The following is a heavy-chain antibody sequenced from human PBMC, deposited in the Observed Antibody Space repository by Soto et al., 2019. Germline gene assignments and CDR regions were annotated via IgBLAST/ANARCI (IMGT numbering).Heavy chain of an antibody. D-gene: IGHD1-1*01. CDR1: GDSISSGGYY. CDR2: IYYSGST. CDR3: ARWPQLEPRFDY. V-gene: IGHV4-31*03. J-gene: IGHJ4*02. Sequence: QVQLQESGPGLVKPSQTLSLTCTVSGDSISSGGYYWNWIRQHPGKGLEWIGNIYYSGSTYYNPSLKRRVTISVDTSKNQFSLKLSSVTAADTAVYYCARWPQLEPRFDYWGQGTLVTVSS.